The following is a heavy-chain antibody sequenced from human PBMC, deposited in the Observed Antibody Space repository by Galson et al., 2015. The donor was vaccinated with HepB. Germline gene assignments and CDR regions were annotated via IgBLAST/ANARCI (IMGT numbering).Heavy chain of an antibody. Sequence: SLRLSCAASGFTFSNAWMSWVRQAPGKGLEWVGRIKSKTDGGTTDYAAPVKGRFTISRDDSKNTLYLQMNSLKTEDTAVYYCTTEWAAAEFDPWGQGTLVTVSS. J-gene: IGHJ5*02. CDR3: TTEWAAAEFDP. V-gene: IGHV3-15*01. D-gene: IGHD2-2*01. CDR1: GFTFSNAW. CDR2: IKSKTDGGTT.